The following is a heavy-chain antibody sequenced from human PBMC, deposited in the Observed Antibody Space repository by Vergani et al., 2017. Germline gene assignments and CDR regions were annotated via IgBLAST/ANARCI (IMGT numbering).Heavy chain of an antibody. Sequence: QVQLVQSGAEVKKPGASVKVSCKASGYTFTSYDINWVRQATGQGLEWMGWMSPNSCKTGYAQKFQGRVTFTRNTSISTAYMEVSSLRSEDTAVYYCARGRVQSWRLSYYYYMGVWGKGTTVTVSS. D-gene: IGHD1-1*01. CDR3: ARGRVQSWRLSYYYYMGV. CDR2: MSPNSCKT. CDR1: GYTFTSYD. J-gene: IGHJ6*03. V-gene: IGHV1-8*01.